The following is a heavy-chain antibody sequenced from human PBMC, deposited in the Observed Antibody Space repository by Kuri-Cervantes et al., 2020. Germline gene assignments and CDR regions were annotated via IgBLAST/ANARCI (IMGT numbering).Heavy chain of an antibody. CDR3: AIDPNLWFGEFDGYYFDY. J-gene: IGHJ4*01. CDR2: ISSSSSYI. Sequence: GESLKISCAASGFTFSSYSMNWVRQAPGKGLEWVSSISSSSSYIYYADSVKGRFTISRDNAKNSLYLQMNSLRAEDTAVYYCAIDPNLWFGEFDGYYFDYWCHGSLVTVSS. V-gene: IGHV3-21*01. D-gene: IGHD3-10*01. CDR1: GFTFSSYS.